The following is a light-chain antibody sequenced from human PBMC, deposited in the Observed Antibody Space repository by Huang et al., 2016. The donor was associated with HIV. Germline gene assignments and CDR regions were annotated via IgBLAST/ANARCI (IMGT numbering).Light chain of an antibody. Sequence: EIVMTQSPATLSVSPGERATLSCRASQSVSSNLAWYQQKPGQAPRLLIYAASTRATGIPARFSGSGCGTEFTLTISSLQSEDFAVYYCQQYNNWPRTFGQGTKVEIK. CDR3: QQYNNWPRT. CDR1: QSVSSN. V-gene: IGKV3-15*01. J-gene: IGKJ1*01. CDR2: AAS.